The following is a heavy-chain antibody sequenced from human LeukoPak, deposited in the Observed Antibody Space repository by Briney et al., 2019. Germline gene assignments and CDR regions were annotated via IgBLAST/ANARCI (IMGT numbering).Heavy chain of an antibody. CDR1: GYTFTAYY. V-gene: IGHV1-2*02. D-gene: IGHD3-22*01. CDR3: ARVLRLYYYDSSGYSFDY. J-gene: IGHJ4*02. Sequence: ASVKVSCKASGYTFTAYYMHWVRQAPGQGLEWMGWINPNSGGTNYAQKFQGRVTMTRDTSISTAYMELSRLRSDDTAVYYCARVLRLYYYDSSGYSFDYWGQGTLVTVSS. CDR2: INPNSGGT.